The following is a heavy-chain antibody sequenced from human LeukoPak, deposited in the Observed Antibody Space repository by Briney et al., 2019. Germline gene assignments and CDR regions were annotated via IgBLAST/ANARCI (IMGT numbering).Heavy chain of an antibody. V-gene: IGHV3-21*01. CDR1: GFTFSSYS. D-gene: IGHD3-16*01. J-gene: IGHJ6*03. CDR2: ISSSSSYI. Sequence: GGSLRLSCAASGFTFSSYSMNWVRQAPGKGLEWVSSISSSSSYIYYADSVKGRFTISGDNAKNSLYLQMNSLRAEDTAVYYCARDYASEYMDVWGKGTTVTVSS. CDR3: ARDYASEYMDV.